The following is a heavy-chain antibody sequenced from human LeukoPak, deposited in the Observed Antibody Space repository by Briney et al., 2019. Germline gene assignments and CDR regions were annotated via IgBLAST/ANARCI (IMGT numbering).Heavy chain of an antibody. CDR3: ARSAGGRPLDY. J-gene: IGHJ4*02. Sequence: GGSLRLSCAASGFTFSNAWMHWVPQAPGKGLEWVANIKQDGSEKYYVDSVKGRFTISRDNAKNSLFLQMNSLRVDDAAVYYCARSAGGRPLDYWGQGTLVTVSS. CDR1: GFTFSNAW. D-gene: IGHD1-1*01. CDR2: IKQDGSEK. V-gene: IGHV3-7*01.